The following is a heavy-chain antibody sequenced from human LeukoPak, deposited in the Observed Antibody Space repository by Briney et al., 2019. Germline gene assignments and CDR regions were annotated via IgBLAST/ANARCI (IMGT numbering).Heavy chain of an antibody. CDR1: GYTFPTYW. D-gene: IGHD6-13*01. Sequence: GESLKISCKGSGYTFPTYWIGWVRQMPGKGLEWMGIIYPGDSDTRYSPSFQGQVTISADKSISTAYLQWSSLKASDTAMYYCARLVRNIAAGVYQFDYWGQGTLVTVSS. J-gene: IGHJ4*02. CDR2: IYPGDSDT. CDR3: ARLVRNIAAGVYQFDY. V-gene: IGHV5-51*01.